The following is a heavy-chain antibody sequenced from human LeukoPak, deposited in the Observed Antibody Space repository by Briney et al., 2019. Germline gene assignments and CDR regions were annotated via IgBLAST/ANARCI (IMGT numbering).Heavy chain of an antibody. CDR1: GGSISSYY. D-gene: IGHD1-1*01. Sequence: SETLSLTCTVSGGSISSYYWSWIRQPPGKGLEFIGYVSYSGSTNYNPSLKSRVTISVDTSKNQFSLKLNSVTAADTAVYYCARGRGLEFDYWGQGTLVTVSS. J-gene: IGHJ4*02. CDR2: VSYSGST. CDR3: ARGRGLEFDY. V-gene: IGHV4-59*01.